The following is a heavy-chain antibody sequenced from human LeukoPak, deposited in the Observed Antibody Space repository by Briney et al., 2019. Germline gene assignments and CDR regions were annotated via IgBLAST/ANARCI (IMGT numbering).Heavy chain of an antibody. V-gene: IGHV1-8*03. CDR1: GYTFTSYD. J-gene: IGHJ5*02. Sequence: ASVKVSCKASGYTFTSYDINWVRQATGQGLEWMGWMNPNSGNTGYAQKFQGRVTITRNTSISTAYMELSSLRSEDTAVYYCARGRSVVVPTNWFDPWGQGTLVTVSS. D-gene: IGHD3-22*01. CDR2: MNPNSGNT. CDR3: ARGRSVVVPTNWFDP.